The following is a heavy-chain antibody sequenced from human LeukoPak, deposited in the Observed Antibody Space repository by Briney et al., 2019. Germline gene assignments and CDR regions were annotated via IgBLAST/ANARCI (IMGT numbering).Heavy chain of an antibody. CDR2: IYYSGST. CDR1: GGSISSYY. D-gene: IGHD3-16*02. CDR3: ARRGRMITFGGVIVHNWFDP. Sequence: SETLSLTCTVSGGSISSYYWSWIRQPPGKGLEWIGYIYYSGSTNYNPSLKSRVTISVDTSKNQFSLKLSSVTAADTAVYYCARRGRMITFGGVIVHNWFDPWGQGTLVTVSS. J-gene: IGHJ5*02. V-gene: IGHV4-59*01.